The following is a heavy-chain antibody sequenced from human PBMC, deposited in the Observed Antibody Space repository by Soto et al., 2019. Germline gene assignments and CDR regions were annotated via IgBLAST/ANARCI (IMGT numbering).Heavy chain of an antibody. V-gene: IGHV3-11*01. CDR2: ITSSSSTI. D-gene: IGHD3-10*02. Sequence: QVELVESGGGLVKPGGSLRLSCAASGLSFSDYYMSWIRQAPGKGLEWIAYITSSSSTIYYADSVKGRFTISRNDAKNSLYLQLDSLRAEDTAVYYCATVFRSSNFHYWGQGTLVTVSS. J-gene: IGHJ4*02. CDR1: GLSFSDYY. CDR3: ATVFRSSNFHY.